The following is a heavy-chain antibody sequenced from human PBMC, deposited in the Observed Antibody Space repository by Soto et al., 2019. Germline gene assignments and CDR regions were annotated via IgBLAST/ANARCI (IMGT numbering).Heavy chain of an antibody. D-gene: IGHD3-3*01. CDR3: AKGSSYDFWSTYFDF. J-gene: IGHJ4*02. Sequence: GGSLRLSCAASGFTLNSYAMSWVRRAPGRGLEWVSAISGSGGSVYYADSVKGRFGISRDTSKNTLFLQMNSLRAEDTAVYYCAKGSSYDFWSTYFDFWGQGTLVTVSS. CDR2: ISGSGGSV. V-gene: IGHV3-23*01. CDR1: GFTLNSYA.